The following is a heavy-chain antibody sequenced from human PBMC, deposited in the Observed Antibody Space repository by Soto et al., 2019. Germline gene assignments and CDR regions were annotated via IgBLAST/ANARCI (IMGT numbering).Heavy chain of an antibody. J-gene: IGHJ4*01. CDR2: INAGNGNT. D-gene: IGHD6-19*01. V-gene: IGHV1-3*05. CDR3: ARAVAVAADFYY. Sequence: QVQLVQSGAEEKKPGASVKVSCKASGYTFTGYAMHWVRQAPGQRLEWMGWINAGNGNTKYSQKFQGRVTITRDTSASTAYMELSSLRSEDTAVYYCARAVAVAADFYYWGHGTLVTVSS. CDR1: GYTFTGYA.